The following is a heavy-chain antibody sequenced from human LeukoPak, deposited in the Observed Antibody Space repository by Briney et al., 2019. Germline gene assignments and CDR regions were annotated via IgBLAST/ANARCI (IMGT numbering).Heavy chain of an antibody. D-gene: IGHD2-15*01. V-gene: IGHV3-33*01. J-gene: IGHJ3*02. Sequence: PGGSLRLSCAASGFTFSSYGMHWVRQAPGKGLEWVAVIWYDGSNKYYADSVKGRFTISRDDSKNTLYLQMNSLRAEDTAAYYCAREAATLDAFDIWGQGTMVTVSS. CDR3: AREAATLDAFDI. CDR1: GFTFSSYG. CDR2: IWYDGSNK.